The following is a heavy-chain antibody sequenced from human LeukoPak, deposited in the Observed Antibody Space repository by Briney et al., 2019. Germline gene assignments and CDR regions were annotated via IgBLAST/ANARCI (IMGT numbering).Heavy chain of an antibody. CDR1: GFTFSNAW. CDR3: TTVVSRGSYFYYYYYMDV. J-gene: IGHJ6*03. CDR2: IKSKTDGGTT. Sequence: GGSLRLSCAASGFTFSNAWMSWVRQAPGKGLEWVGRIKSKTDGGTTDYAAPVKGRFTISRDDSKNTLYLQMNSLKTEDTAVYYCTTVVSRGSYFYYYYYMDVWGKGTPVTVSS. D-gene: IGHD1-26*01. V-gene: IGHV3-15*01.